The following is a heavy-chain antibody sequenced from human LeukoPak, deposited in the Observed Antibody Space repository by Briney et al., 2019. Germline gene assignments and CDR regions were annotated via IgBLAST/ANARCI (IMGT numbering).Heavy chain of an antibody. CDR1: GGTFSSYA. CDR3: AREGMTTVTTGELLGI. CDR2: IIPIFGTA. V-gene: IGHV1-69*06. J-gene: IGHJ3*02. D-gene: IGHD4-17*01. Sequence: SVKVSCKASGGTFSSYAISWVRQAPGQGLEWMGGIIPIFGTANYAQKFQGRVTVTADKSTSTAYMELSSLRSEDTAVYYCAREGMTTVTTGELLGIWGQGTMVTVSS.